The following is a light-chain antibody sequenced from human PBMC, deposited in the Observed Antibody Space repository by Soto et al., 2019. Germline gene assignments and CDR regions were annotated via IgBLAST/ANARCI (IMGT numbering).Light chain of an antibody. CDR3: QQYGSSPRT. J-gene: IGKJ1*01. V-gene: IGKV3-20*01. CDR2: GAS. Sequence: EIVLTQSPDTLSLSPGERATLSCRASQSVSSSYLAWYQQKPGQAPRLLIYGASSRATGIPDRFSGSGSGTDFTLTISRLEPEDFAVYYCQQYGSSPRTFGQGTKVDI. CDR1: QSVSSSY.